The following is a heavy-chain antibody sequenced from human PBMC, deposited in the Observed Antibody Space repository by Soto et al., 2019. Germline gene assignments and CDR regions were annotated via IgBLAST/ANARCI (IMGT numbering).Heavy chain of an antibody. J-gene: IGHJ4*02. D-gene: IGHD4-17*01. V-gene: IGHV3-23*01. CDR1: GFTFSSYA. CDR2: ISGSGGST. CDR3: AKGRRGGVTTVTTNPFDY. Sequence: EVQLLESGRGLVQPGGSLRLSCAASGFTFSSYAMSWVRQAPGKGLEWVSAISGSGGSTYYADSVKGRFTISRDNSKNTLYLQMNSLRAEDTAVYYCAKGRRGGVTTVTTNPFDYWGQGTLVTVSS.